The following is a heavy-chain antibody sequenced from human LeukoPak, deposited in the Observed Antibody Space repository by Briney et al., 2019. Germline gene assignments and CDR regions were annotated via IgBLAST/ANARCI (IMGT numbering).Heavy chain of an antibody. D-gene: IGHD2-8*01. CDR3: ARVAYRYSINDWSRTGLGAYPTKYYYYMDV. CDR2: INESGGT. V-gene: IGHV4-34*01. CDR1: GGSFRDYS. Sequence: SEALSLTCAVYGGSFRDYSWTWIRQPPGKGLEWIGEINESGGTNYDPSLMSRVIMSVDTSKSQISLKVSSVTAAYTAVYYCARVAYRYSINDWSRTGLGAYPTKYYYYMDVWGKGTTVTVSS. J-gene: IGHJ6*03.